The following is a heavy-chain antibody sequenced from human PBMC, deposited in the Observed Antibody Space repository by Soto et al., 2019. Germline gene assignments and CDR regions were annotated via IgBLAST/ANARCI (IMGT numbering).Heavy chain of an antibody. V-gene: IGHV4-34*01. J-gene: IGHJ6*02. D-gene: IGHD5-12*01. CDR2: INHSGST. CDR3: ARGCFGVNSGYHWGGHYYYYGMDV. Sequence: SETLSLTCAVYGGSFSGYYWSWIRQPPGKGLEWIGEINHSGSTNYNASLKSRVTISVDTSKNQFSLKLSSVTAADTAVYYCARGCFGVNSGYHWGGHYYYYGMDVWGQGTTVTVSS. CDR1: GGSFSGYY.